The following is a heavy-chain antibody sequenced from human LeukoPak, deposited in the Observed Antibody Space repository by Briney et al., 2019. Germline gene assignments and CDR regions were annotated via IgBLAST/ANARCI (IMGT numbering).Heavy chain of an antibody. J-gene: IGHJ4*01. CDR1: GFTFSSYG. Sequence: PGGSLRLSCAASGFTFSSYGMHWVRQAPGKGLEWVAVISYDGSNKYYADSVKGRFTISRDNSKNTLYLQMNSLRAEDTAVYYCARDPIYDYVWGSYRQSPYFDYWGQEPWSPSPQ. V-gene: IGHV3-30*03. CDR3: ARDPIYDYVWGSYRQSPYFDY. D-gene: IGHD3-16*02. CDR2: ISYDGSNK.